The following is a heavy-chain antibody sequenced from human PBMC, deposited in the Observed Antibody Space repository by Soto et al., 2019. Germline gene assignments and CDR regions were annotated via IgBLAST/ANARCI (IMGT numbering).Heavy chain of an antibody. CDR3: ARWRYGSGSYYNVP. CDR2: ISGSGGST. D-gene: IGHD3-10*01. V-gene: IGHV3-23*01. J-gene: IGHJ4*02. Sequence: PWWSLRLSCSASVFTCSSYAMSWFRQAPGKGLEWASAISGSGGSTYYADSVKGRFTISRDNSKNTLYLQMNSLRAEDTAVYYCARWRYGSGSYYNVPWGQGTLVTVSS. CDR1: VFTCSSYA.